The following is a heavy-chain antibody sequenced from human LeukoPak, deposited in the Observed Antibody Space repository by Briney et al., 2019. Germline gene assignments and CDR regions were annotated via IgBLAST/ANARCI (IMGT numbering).Heavy chain of an antibody. CDR1: GVSFSGYY. CDR3: ARGFKIFPVYYYMDV. Sequence: SETLSLTCAVYGVSFSGYYWSWIRQPPGMGLEWIGEINHSGSTNYNPSLKSRVTISVDTSKNQFSLKLSSVTAADTAVYYCARGFKIFPVYYYMDVWGKGTTVTVSS. CDR2: INHSGST. V-gene: IGHV4-34*01. J-gene: IGHJ6*03. D-gene: IGHD3-3*01.